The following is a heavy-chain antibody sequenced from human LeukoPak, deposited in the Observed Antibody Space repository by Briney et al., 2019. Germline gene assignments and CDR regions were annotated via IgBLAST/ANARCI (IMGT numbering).Heavy chain of an antibody. CDR3: ARDRTISRYYYYGMDV. CDR1: GFTFSSYG. V-gene: IGHV3-30*03. Sequence: PGRSLRLSCAASGFTFSSYGMHWVRQAPGKGLEWVAVISYDGSNKYYADSVKGRFTISRDNSKNTLYLQMNSLRAEDTAVYYCARDRTISRYYYYGMDVWGQGTTVTVSS. D-gene: IGHD3-9*01. CDR2: ISYDGSNK. J-gene: IGHJ6*02.